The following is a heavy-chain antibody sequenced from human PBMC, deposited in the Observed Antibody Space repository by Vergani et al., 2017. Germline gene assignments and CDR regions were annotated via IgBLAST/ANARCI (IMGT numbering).Heavy chain of an antibody. Sequence: EVQLVESGGGLVQPGGSLRLSCAASGFTFSSYSMNWVRQAPGKGLEWVSSISSSSSYIYYADSVKGRFTISRDNAKNSLYLQMNSLRAEDTAVYYCSLAARPGGHYYMDVWGKGTTVTVSS. CDR3: SLAARPGGHYYMDV. D-gene: IGHD6-6*01. J-gene: IGHJ6*03. CDR1: GFTFSSYS. CDR2: ISSSSSYI. V-gene: IGHV3-21*01.